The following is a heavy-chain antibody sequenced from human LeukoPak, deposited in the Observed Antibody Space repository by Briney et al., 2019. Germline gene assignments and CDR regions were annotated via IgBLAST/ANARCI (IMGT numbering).Heavy chain of an antibody. Sequence: PGGSLRLSCAASGFTFSSYAMHWVRQVPGKGLEWVSGISWNSDTIDLADSVKGRFTISRDNAKNSLYLQMNRLRAEDTALYYCATNGGGDSGYGNFDYWGQGILVTVSS. CDR2: ISWNSDTI. J-gene: IGHJ4*02. CDR1: GFTFSSYA. CDR3: ATNGGGDSGYGNFDY. D-gene: IGHD5-12*01. V-gene: IGHV3-9*01.